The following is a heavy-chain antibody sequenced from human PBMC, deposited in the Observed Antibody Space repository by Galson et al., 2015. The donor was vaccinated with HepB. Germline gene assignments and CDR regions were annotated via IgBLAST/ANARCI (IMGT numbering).Heavy chain of an antibody. Sequence: SVKVSCKASGYTFTSYGISWVRQAPGQGLEWMGWISAYNGNTNYAQKLQGRVTMTTDTSTSTAYMELRSLRSDDTAVYYCAIVPDYYGSAGGFDYWGQGTLVTVSS. V-gene: IGHV1-18*01. J-gene: IGHJ4*02. CDR2: ISAYNGNT. CDR1: GYTFTSYG. D-gene: IGHD3-10*01. CDR3: AIVPDYYGSAGGFDY.